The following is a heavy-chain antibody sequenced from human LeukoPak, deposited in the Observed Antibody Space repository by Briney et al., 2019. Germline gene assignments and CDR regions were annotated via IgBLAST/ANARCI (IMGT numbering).Heavy chain of an antibody. D-gene: IGHD6-19*01. V-gene: IGHV3-30*04. CDR3: AREGPHSSGWTN. CDR2: ISYDGRDK. Sequence: PGRSLRLSCAVSGFTFSSYPLHWVRQAPGKGLEWVAVISYDGRDKYHADSVKGRFTVSRDNSKNTLYLQMNSLRAEDTAVYYCAREGPHSSGWTNWGQGTLVTVSS. CDR1: GFTFSSYP. J-gene: IGHJ4*02.